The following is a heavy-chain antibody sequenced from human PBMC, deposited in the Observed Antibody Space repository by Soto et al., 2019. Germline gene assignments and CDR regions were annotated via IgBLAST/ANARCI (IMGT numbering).Heavy chain of an antibody. V-gene: IGHV1-69*12. D-gene: IGHD4-4*01. CDR1: GGTFSSYA. CDR2: IIPIFGTA. Sequence: QVQLVQSGAEVKKPGSSVKVSCKASGGTFSSYAISWVRQAPGQGLEWMGGIIPIFGTANYAQKFQGRVTITADGSTSTAYMELSSLRSEDTAVYYCAREGMTTVTTALPYYFDYWGQGTLVTVSS. CDR3: AREGMTTVTTALPYYFDY. J-gene: IGHJ4*02.